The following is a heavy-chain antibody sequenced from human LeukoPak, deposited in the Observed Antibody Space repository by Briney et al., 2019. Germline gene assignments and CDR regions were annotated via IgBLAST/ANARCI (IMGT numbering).Heavy chain of an antibody. Sequence: GESLKISCKGSGYSFTSYWISWVRQMPGKGLEWMGIIYPGDSDTRYSPSFQGQVTISADKSISTAYLQWSSLKASDTAMYYCARHQQPGIAARHAFDIWGQGTMVTVSS. CDR3: ARHQQPGIAARHAFDI. CDR2: IYPGDSDT. V-gene: IGHV5-51*01. D-gene: IGHD6-6*01. J-gene: IGHJ3*02. CDR1: GYSFTSYW.